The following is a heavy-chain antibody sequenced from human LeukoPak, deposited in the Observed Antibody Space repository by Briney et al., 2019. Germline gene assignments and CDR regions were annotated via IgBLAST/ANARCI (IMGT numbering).Heavy chain of an antibody. CDR2: IYYSGST. D-gene: IGHD3-10*01. Sequence: SETLSLTCTVSGGSISRYYWSWIRQPPGKGLEWIGYIYYSGSTNYNPSLKSRVTISVDTSKNQFSLKLSSVTAEDTAVYYCARSYYGSGSYYPVGFDYWGQGTLVTVSS. CDR3: ARSYYGSGSYYPVGFDY. V-gene: IGHV4-59*01. J-gene: IGHJ4*02. CDR1: GGSISRYY.